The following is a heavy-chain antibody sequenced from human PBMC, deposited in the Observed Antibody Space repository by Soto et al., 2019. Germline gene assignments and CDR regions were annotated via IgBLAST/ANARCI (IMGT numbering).Heavy chain of an antibody. CDR3: AKRRGAGGHFDY. CDR2: VSSGGGT. CDR1: GCTFSTYA. V-gene: IGHV3-23*01. J-gene: IGHJ4*02. D-gene: IGHD2-15*01. Sequence: PGGSLRLSCAASGCTFSTYAMGWVRQAPGKGLEWVSVVSSGGGTHYADSVKGRFTVSRDNSKNTLSLQMNSLRADDTAVYYCAKRRGAGGHFDYWGQGALVTVSS.